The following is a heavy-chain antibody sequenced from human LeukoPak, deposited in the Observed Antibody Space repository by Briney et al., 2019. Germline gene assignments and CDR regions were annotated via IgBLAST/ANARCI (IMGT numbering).Heavy chain of an antibody. V-gene: IGHV3-21*01. CDR1: GFTFSTYT. D-gene: IGHD3-10*01. CDR3: ARAYGSGTYSAY. Sequence: GGSLRLSCAASGFTFSTYTMKWVRQAPGKGLLWVSSISSSSSYIYYADSVKGRFTVSRDNAKNSLYLQMNTPRAEDTAVYASARAYGSGTYSAYWRQGRLATVSS. J-gene: IGHJ4*02. CDR2: ISSSSSYI.